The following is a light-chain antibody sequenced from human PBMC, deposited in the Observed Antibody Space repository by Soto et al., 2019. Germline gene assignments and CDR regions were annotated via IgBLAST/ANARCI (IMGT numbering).Light chain of an antibody. CDR3: QKYHSAPFS. J-gene: IGKJ3*01. Sequence: DIQMTQSPSSLSASVGDRVTITCRASQGISNYLAWYQQKPGKVPKLLIYAASTLQLGVPSRFRGSGSGTDFTLHISILQPEDVETYYCQKYHSAPFSFGPWTKVYIK. V-gene: IGKV1-27*01. CDR1: QGISNY. CDR2: AAS.